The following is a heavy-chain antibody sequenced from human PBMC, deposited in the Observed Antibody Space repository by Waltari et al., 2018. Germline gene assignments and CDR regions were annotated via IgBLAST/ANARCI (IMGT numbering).Heavy chain of an antibody. CDR2: ISYSGGT. Sequence: QLQLQESGPGLLKPSETLSLTCTVSGGSISSSPYYWGWIRQPPGKGLEWIGSISYSGGTYYTPSFEGRITISVDTSKNQFSLKLSSVIAADTAVYYCARLCLGCPFDYWGQGTLVTVSS. CDR1: GGSISSSPYY. V-gene: IGHV4-39*01. D-gene: IGHD6-19*01. J-gene: IGHJ4*02. CDR3: ARLCLGCPFDY.